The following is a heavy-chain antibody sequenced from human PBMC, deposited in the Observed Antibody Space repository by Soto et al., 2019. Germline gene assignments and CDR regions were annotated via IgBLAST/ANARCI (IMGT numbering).Heavy chain of an antibody. CDR1: GGTFSSYA. Sequence: QVQLVQSGAEVKKPGSSVKVSCKASGGTFSSYAISWVRQAPGQGLDWMGGIIPIFGTANYAQKFQGRVTITADESTSTAYMELSSLRSEDTAVYYCAWGPSQYYYGSGSYQDHYYYYCMDVWGQGTTVTVSS. CDR2: IIPIFGTA. V-gene: IGHV1-69*01. D-gene: IGHD3-10*01. CDR3: AWGPSQYYYGSGSYQDHYYYYCMDV. J-gene: IGHJ6*02.